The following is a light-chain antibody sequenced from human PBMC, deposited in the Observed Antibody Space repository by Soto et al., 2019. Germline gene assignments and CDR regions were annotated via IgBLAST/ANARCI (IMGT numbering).Light chain of an antibody. CDR3: QQLHSYPPT. J-gene: IGKJ5*01. CDR1: QGISSY. CDR2: GAS. V-gene: IGKV1-9*01. Sequence: DLQLTQSPSFLSASVGDRVTITCRASQGISSYLAWYQQKPGKAPQLLIYGASTLQSGVPSRFSGSGSGIEFTLTISSLQPEDFATYNCQQLHSYPPTFGQGTRLEIK.